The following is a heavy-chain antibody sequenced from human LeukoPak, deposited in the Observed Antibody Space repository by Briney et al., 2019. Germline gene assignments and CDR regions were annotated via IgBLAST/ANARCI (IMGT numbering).Heavy chain of an antibody. CDR2: MNPNSGHT. Sequence: ASVKVSCKASGYSFTSYDVNWVRQATGQGLEWMGWMNPNSGHTGYAQKFQGRVTMTRNTSISTAYMEVSSPRSEDTAVYYCARGGTRGYNYGYGTYYYYMDVWGKGTTVTVSS. D-gene: IGHD5-18*01. J-gene: IGHJ6*03. V-gene: IGHV1-8*01. CDR3: ARGGTRGYNYGYGTYYYYMDV. CDR1: GYSFTSYD.